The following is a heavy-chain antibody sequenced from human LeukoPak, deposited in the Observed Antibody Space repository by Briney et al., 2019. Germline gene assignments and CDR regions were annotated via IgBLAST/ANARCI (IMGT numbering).Heavy chain of an antibody. CDR1: GGSISSFY. D-gene: IGHD3-22*01. V-gene: IGHV4-4*07. J-gene: IGHJ4*02. CDR2: LSTSGNT. Sequence: SETLSLTCSISGGSISSFYWSWIRQPAGKGLEWIGRLSTSGNTDYNPSLKSRVTLSVDTSNNQFSLKLTSVTAADTAVYYCASDSFYDSGGYFYYWGQGTLVTVSS. CDR3: ASDSFYDSGGYFYY.